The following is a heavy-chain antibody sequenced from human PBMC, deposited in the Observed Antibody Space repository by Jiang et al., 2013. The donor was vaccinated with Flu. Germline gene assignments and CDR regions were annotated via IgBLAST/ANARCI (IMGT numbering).Heavy chain of an antibody. CDR1: GGSVSSDDNH. CDR3: ARLVPVSVFLGRRY. V-gene: IGHV4-30-4*01. D-gene: IGHD5/OR15-5a*01. J-gene: IGHJ2*01. Sequence: GPGLVKPSQTLSLTCTVSGGSVSSDDNHWTWIRQTPGKGLEWFGYISYSGSTYYNPSLESRLSMSVDTSKNQFSLRLSAVTAADTAVYYCARLVPVSVFLGRRY. CDR2: ISYSGST.